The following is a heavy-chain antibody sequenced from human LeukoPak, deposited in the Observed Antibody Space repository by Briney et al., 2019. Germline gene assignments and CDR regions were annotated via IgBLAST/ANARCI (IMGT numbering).Heavy chain of an antibody. Sequence: PSETLSLTCTVSGGSISSYYWSWIRQPPGKGLEWIGYIYYSGSTNYNPSLKSRVTISVDTSKNQFSLKLSSVTAADTAVYYCARSGGSDYYYYYMDVWGKGTTVTVSS. CDR3: ARSGGSDYYYYYMDV. J-gene: IGHJ6*03. V-gene: IGHV4-59*01. D-gene: IGHD2-15*01. CDR2: IYYSGST. CDR1: GGSISSYY.